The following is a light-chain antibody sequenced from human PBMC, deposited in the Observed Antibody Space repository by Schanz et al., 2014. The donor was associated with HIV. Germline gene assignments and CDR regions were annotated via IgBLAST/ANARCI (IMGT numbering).Light chain of an antibody. CDR3: QQTFSTPYT. Sequence: DIQMTQSPSTLSASVGDRVTITCRASQSISTFLNWYQQKPGKAPKLLIHAASSLQSGVPSRFSGSGSGALFTLTITSLQPEDFATYYCQQTFSTPYTFGRGTKLEIK. V-gene: IGKV1-39*01. CDR2: AAS. J-gene: IGKJ2*01. CDR1: QSISTF.